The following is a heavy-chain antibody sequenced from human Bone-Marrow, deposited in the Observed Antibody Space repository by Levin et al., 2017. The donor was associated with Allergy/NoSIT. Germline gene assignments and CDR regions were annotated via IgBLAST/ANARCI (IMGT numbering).Heavy chain of an antibody. Sequence: GESLKISCKASGYTFTSYYMHWVRQAPGQGLEWMGIINPSGGSTSYAQKFQGRVTMTRDTSTSTVYMELSSLRSEDTAVYYCARGWSDLDGSGSYYYWGQGTLVTVSS. CDR3: ARGWSDLDGSGSYYY. V-gene: IGHV1-46*01. D-gene: IGHD3-10*01. CDR1: GYTFTSYY. CDR2: INPSGGST. J-gene: IGHJ4*02.